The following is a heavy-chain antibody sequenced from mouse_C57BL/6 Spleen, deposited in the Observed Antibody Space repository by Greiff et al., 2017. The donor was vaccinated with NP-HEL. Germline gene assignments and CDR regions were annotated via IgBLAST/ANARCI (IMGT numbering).Heavy chain of an antibody. J-gene: IGHJ4*01. CDR3: ASGSNPYYYAMDY. V-gene: IGHV1-76*01. D-gene: IGHD2-5*01. CDR2: IYPGSGNT. Sequence: VQLQQSGAELVRPGASVKLSCKASGYTFTDYYINWVKQRPGQGLEWIARIYPGSGNTYYNEKFKGKATLTAEKSSSTAYMQLSSLTSEDSAVYFCASGSNPYYYAMDYWGQGTSVTVSS. CDR1: GYTFTDYY.